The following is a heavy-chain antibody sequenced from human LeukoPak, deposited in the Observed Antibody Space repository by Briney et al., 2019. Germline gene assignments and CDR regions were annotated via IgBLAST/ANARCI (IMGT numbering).Heavy chain of an antibody. J-gene: IGHJ2*01. CDR2: ISSSGSTI. D-gene: IGHD6-19*01. V-gene: IGHV3-48*03. Sequence: PGGSLRLSCAASGFTFSSYEMNWVRQAPGKGLEWVSYISSSGSTIYYADSVKGRFTISRDNAKNSLYLQMNSLRAEDTAVYYCARDGSDSSGWYYRIHWYFDLWGRGTLVTVSS. CDR3: ARDGSDSSGWYYRIHWYFDL. CDR1: GFTFSSYE.